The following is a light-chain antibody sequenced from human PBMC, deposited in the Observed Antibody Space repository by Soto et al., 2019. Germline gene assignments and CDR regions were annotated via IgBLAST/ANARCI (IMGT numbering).Light chain of an antibody. CDR2: EVT. Sequence: QSALTQPPAASGSPGQSVTISCTGTSSDVGGYNYVSWYQQHPGKAPKLGIYEVTKRPSGVPDRFSGSKSGNTASLTVSGLQAEDEADYYCSSFTGASTIFGTGTKVTVL. CDR3: SSFTGASTI. J-gene: IGLJ1*01. V-gene: IGLV2-8*01. CDR1: SSDVGGYNY.